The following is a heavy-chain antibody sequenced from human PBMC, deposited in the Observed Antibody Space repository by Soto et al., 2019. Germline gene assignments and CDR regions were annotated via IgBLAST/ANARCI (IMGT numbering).Heavy chain of an antibody. CDR2: IYYSGST. Sequence: TSETLSLTCTVSGGSISSGGYYWSWIRQHPGKGLEWIGYIYYSGSTYYNPSLKSRVTISVDTSKNQFSLKLSSVTAADTAVYYCARDLYCISTSCYPEDYYYGMDVWGQGTTVTVSS. CDR1: GGSISSGGYY. D-gene: IGHD2-2*01. J-gene: IGHJ6*02. CDR3: ARDLYCISTSCYPEDYYYGMDV. V-gene: IGHV4-31*03.